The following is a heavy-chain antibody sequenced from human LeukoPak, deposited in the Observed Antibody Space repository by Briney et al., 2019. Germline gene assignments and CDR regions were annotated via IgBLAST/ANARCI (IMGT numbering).Heavy chain of an antibody. CDR3: ARRPAAFDI. CDR2: IYYCGST. CDR1: GGSISSSSYY. J-gene: IGHJ3*02. V-gene: IGHV4-39*01. Sequence: SETLSLTCTVSGGSISSSSYYWGWIRQPPGKGLAWIGSIYYCGSTYYNPSLKSRVTISVDTSKNQFSLKLSSVTAADTAVYYCARRPAAFDIWGQGTMVTVSS.